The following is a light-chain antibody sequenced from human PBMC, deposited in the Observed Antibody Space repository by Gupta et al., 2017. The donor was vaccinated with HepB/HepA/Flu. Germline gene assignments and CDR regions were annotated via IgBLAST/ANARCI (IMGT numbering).Light chain of an antibody. CDR2: ANT. J-gene: IGLJ3*02. CDR1: SSNIVAVYC. Sequence: VLTQPPSVSGAPGQRVTISCTGSSSNIVAVYCVTWYQQVPGTAPKLLIYANTNRPSGVPGRFSGSKSGTSASLAITGLQPEDEADYYCQSYDTSLSGSGVFGGGTKLTVL. CDR3: QSYDTSLSGSGV. V-gene: IGLV1-40*01.